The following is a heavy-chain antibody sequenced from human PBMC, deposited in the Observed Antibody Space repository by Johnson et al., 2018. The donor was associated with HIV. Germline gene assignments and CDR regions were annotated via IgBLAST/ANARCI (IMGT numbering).Heavy chain of an antibody. Sequence: VQLVESGGGLVQPGGSLRLSCAASGFTFSSYDMHWVRQGTGKGLEWVSAIGTAGDTYYPGSVKGRFTISRENAKNSLYLQMNSLRTEDTAVYYCAKDVGNYWPDAFDIWGQGTMVTVSS. CDR1: GFTFSSYD. J-gene: IGHJ3*02. CDR2: IGTAGDT. D-gene: IGHD3-22*01. CDR3: AKDVGNYWPDAFDI. V-gene: IGHV3-13*01.